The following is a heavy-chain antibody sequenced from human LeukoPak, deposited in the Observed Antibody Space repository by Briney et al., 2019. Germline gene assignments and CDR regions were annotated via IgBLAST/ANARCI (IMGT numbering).Heavy chain of an antibody. CDR3: ARHQKYYGSGSYFVPD. V-gene: IGHV4-34*01. J-gene: IGHJ4*02. CDR1: GASVSGYY. CDR2: INHTGST. Sequence: PSETLSLTCTVFGASVSGYYWSWIRQPPGKGLEWIGEINHTGSTNYNPSLRSRVTISGDPSKNQVSLRLSSVTAADTAVYYCARHQKYYGSGSYFVPDWGQGTLVTVSS. D-gene: IGHD3-10*01.